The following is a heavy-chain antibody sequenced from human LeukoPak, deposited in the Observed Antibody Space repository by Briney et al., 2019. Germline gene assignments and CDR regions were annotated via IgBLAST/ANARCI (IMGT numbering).Heavy chain of an antibody. CDR2: INPNSGGT. J-gene: IGHJ6*03. Sequence: ASVKVSCKASGYTFTGYYMHWVRQAPGQGLEWMGWINPNSGGTNYAQKFQGRVTMTRDTSISTAYMELSRLRSDDTAVYYCARDLGFLRPMSYYMDVWGKGTTVTVSS. CDR1: GYTFTGYY. V-gene: IGHV1-2*02. D-gene: IGHD2/OR15-2a*01. CDR3: ARDLGFLRPMSYYMDV.